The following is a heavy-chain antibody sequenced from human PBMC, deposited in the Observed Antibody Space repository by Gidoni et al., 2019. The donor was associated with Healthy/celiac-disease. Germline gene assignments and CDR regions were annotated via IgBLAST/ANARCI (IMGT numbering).Heavy chain of an antibody. J-gene: IGHJ6*02. CDR1: GGSISSGSYY. V-gene: IGHV4-61*02. D-gene: IGHD2-2*01. CDR3: ARALVVPAPDYYYYYGMDV. CDR2: IYTRGST. Sequence: QVQLQESGPGLVKPSQTLSLTCTVSGGSISSGSYYWSWIRQPAGKGLEWIGLIYTRGSTNYNPSLTSRVTISVDTSKNQFSLKLSSVTAADTAVYYCARALVVPAPDYYYYYGMDVWGQGTTVTVSS.